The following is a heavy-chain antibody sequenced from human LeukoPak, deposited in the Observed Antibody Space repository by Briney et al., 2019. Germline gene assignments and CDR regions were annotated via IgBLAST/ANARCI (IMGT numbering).Heavy chain of an antibody. V-gene: IGHV1-2*02. CDR2: VNPNSGGT. D-gene: IGHD6-13*01. J-gene: IGHJ5*02. CDR3: ARDRASSWYPYDWLDP. Sequence: ASVKVSCKASGYTFTGYYMHWVRQVPGQGLERMGWVNPNSGGTNYAQKFQGRVTMTRDTSISTAYMELSRLRSDDTAVYYCARDRASSWYPYDWLDPWGQGTLVTVSS. CDR1: GYTFTGYY.